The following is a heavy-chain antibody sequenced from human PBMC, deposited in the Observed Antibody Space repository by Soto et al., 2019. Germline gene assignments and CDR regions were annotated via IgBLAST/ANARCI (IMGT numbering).Heavy chain of an antibody. D-gene: IGHD3-10*01. J-gene: IGHJ4*02. CDR1: GFTFSSHA. Sequence: EVQLFESGGGLVQPGGSLRLSCAGSGFTFSSHAVNWVRQAPGKGLECVSSITNTGRSTYYADSVKGRFTISRDNSNNTVYLKMNSLSAEDTAVYYCARAGYGSGSYYTLSFDYWGQGSLVTVSS. CDR2: ITNTGRST. V-gene: IGHV3-23*01. CDR3: ARAGYGSGSYYTLSFDY.